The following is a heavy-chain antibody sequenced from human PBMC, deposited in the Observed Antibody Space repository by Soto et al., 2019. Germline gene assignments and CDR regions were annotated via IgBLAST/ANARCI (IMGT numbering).Heavy chain of an antibody. D-gene: IGHD3-10*01. V-gene: IGHV1-69*08. CDR1: GGTFSSYT. CDR2: IIPILGIA. Sequence: QVQLVQSGAEVKKPGSSVKVSCKASGGTFSSYTISWVRQAPGQGLEWMGRIIPILGIANYAQKFQGRVTFTADKSTSTAYMELSSLRSEDTAVYYCARDGEEDYFDYWGQGTLVTVSS. J-gene: IGHJ4*02. CDR3: ARDGEEDYFDY.